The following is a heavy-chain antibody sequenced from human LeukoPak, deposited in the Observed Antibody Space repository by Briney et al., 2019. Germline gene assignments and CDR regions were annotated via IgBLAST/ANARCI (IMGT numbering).Heavy chain of an antibody. D-gene: IGHD6-6*01. CDR1: GGSISSYY. V-gene: IGHV4-59*01. CDR3: ARGPEYSSSHGWFDP. J-gene: IGHJ5*02. Sequence: ESSETLSLTCTVSGGSISSYYWSWIRQPPGKGLEWIGYIYYIGSTNYNPSLKSRVTISVDTFKNQFSLKLSSVTAADTALYYCARGPEYSSSHGWFDPWGQGTLVTVSS. CDR2: IYYIGST.